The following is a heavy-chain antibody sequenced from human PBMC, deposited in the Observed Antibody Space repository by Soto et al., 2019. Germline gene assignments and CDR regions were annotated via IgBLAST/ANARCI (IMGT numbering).Heavy chain of an antibody. CDR3: ARGGTGGATPVDY. V-gene: IGHV3-11*05. CDR2: ITSSSSYT. CDR1: GFTFSDYY. J-gene: IGHJ4*02. D-gene: IGHD1-26*01. Sequence: QVQLVESGGGLVKPGGSLRLSCAASGFTFSDYYMTWIRQAPGKGLEWVSYITSSSSYTNYADSVKGRFTISRDNAKNSLYLQMNSLRAEDTAVYYCARGGTGGATPVDYWGQGTLVTVSS.